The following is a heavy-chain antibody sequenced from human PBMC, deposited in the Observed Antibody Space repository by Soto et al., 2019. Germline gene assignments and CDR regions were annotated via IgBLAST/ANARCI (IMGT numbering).Heavy chain of an antibody. J-gene: IGHJ4*02. Sequence: SETLSLTCTVSGGSISSYYWSWIRQPPGKGLEWIGYIYYSGSTNYNPSLKSRVTISVDTSKNQFSLKLSSATAADTAVYYCARVNTIFGVVTLKFFDYWGQGTLVTVSS. V-gene: IGHV4-59*01. CDR3: ARVNTIFGVVTLKFFDY. CDR2: IYYSGST. D-gene: IGHD3-3*01. CDR1: GGSISSYY.